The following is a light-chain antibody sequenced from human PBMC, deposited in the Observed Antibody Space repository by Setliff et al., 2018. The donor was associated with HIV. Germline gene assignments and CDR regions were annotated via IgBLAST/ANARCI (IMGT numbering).Light chain of an antibody. CDR3: GADHGSGSNFVYV. V-gene: IGLV9-49*01. CDR2: VGTGGIVG. Sequence: LAQPPSASASLGASVTLTCTLSSGYSNYKVDWYQQRPGKGPRFVMRVGTGGIVGSKGDGIPDRFSVLGSGLNRYLTIKNIQEEDESDYHCGADHGSGSNFVYVFGTGTKVTVL. J-gene: IGLJ1*01. CDR1: SGYSNYK.